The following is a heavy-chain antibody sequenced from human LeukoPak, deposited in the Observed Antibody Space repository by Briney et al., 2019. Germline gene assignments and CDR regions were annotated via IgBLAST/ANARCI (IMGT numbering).Heavy chain of an antibody. Sequence: GGSLRLSCAASGFTFSSYSMNWVRQAPGKGLEWVSSISSSSSYIYYADSVKGRFTISRDNAKNSLYLQMNSLRAEDTAVYYCARLLSSGPSWFDPWGQGTLVTVSS. V-gene: IGHV3-21*01. D-gene: IGHD6-19*01. CDR1: GFTFSSYS. J-gene: IGHJ5*02. CDR2: ISSSSSYI. CDR3: ARLLSSGPSWFDP.